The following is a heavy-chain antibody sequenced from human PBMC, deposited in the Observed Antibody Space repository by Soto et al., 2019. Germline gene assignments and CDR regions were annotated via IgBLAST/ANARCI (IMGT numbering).Heavy chain of an antibody. Sequence: PGVSLRLSCAASGFPFSSYSMNWVRQAPGKGLEWVSYISSSSSTIYYADSVKGRFTISRDNAKNSLYLQMNSLRAEDTAVYYCAKFRIQLWFYFDYWGQGTLVTVSS. V-gene: IGHV3-48*01. CDR3: AKFRIQLWFYFDY. CDR1: GFPFSSYS. CDR2: ISSSSSTI. D-gene: IGHD5-18*01. J-gene: IGHJ4*02.